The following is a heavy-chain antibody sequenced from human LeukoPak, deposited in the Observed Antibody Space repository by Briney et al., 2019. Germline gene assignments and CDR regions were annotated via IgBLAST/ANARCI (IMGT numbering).Heavy chain of an antibody. CDR1: GFTVSSNY. CDR3: ARDSRSHYDILTGGFDY. CDR2: IYSGGST. Sequence: GGSLRLSCAASGFTVSSNYMSWVRQAPGKGLEWVSVIYSGGSTYYADSVKGRFTISRDNSKNTLYLQMNSLRAEDTAVYYCARDSRSHYDILTGGFDYWGQGTLVTVSS. D-gene: IGHD3-9*01. J-gene: IGHJ4*02. V-gene: IGHV3-66*01.